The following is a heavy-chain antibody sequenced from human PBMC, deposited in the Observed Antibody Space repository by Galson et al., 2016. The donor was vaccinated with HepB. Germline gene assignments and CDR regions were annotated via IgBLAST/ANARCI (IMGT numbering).Heavy chain of an antibody. CDR3: ARSSFGVSNP. V-gene: IGHV1-18*01. CDR1: GYPYISYG. D-gene: IGHD3-3*01. J-gene: IGHJ5*02. CDR2: MSASNGNT. Sequence: SVKVSCKASGYPYISYGINWVRQAPGQGLEWMGWMSASNGNTDYAQKFHGRVTMTTDTSTNTAYMELRSLSSDDTAMYYCARSSFGVSNPWGQGTLVTVSS.